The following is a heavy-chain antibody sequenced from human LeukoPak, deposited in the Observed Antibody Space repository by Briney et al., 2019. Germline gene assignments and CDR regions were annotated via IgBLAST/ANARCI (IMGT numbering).Heavy chain of an antibody. V-gene: IGHV3-21*04. J-gene: IGHJ4*02. CDR2: ISSSSSYI. Sequence: GGSLRLSCAASGFTFSSYSMNWVRQAPGKGLEWVSSISSSSSYIYYADSVRGRLTISRDNSNNTLYVQMNSLGGEDTAVYYCAKGHCSSTSCQNFDYWGQGTLVTVSS. CDR1: GFTFSSYS. CDR3: AKGHCSSTSCQNFDY. D-gene: IGHD2-2*01.